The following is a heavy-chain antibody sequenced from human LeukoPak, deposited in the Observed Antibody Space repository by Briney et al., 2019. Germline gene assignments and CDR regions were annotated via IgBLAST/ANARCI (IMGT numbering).Heavy chain of an antibody. CDR1: GFTFSSFA. J-gene: IGHJ4*02. CDR3: ANGYSNAARFDS. D-gene: IGHD1-26*01. Sequence: GGSLRLSCAATGFTFSSFAMSWVRQAPGKGLEWVSAISAAGGDRYYAASVKGRLTISRDNSKSTLYLQMDSLRPEDTATYYCANGYSNAARFDSWGQGTLVIVSA. CDR2: ISAAGGDR. V-gene: IGHV3-23*01.